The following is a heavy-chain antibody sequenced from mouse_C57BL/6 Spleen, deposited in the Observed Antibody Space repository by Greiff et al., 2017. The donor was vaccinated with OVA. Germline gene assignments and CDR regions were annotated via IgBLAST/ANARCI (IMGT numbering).Heavy chain of an antibody. D-gene: IGHD2-4*01. J-gene: IGHJ3*01. CDR1: GYAFSSSW. CDR2: IYPGDGDT. Sequence: VKLMESGPELVKPGASVKISCKASGYAFSSSWMNWVKQRPGKGLEWIGRIYPGDGDTNYNGKFKGKATLTADKSSSTAYMQLSSLTSEDSAVYFCARRDYDYGSWFAYGGQGTLVTVSA. CDR3: ARRDYDYGSWFAY. V-gene: IGHV1-82*01.